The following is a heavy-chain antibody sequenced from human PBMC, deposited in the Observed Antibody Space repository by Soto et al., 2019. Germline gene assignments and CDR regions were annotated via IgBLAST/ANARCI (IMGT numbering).Heavy chain of an antibody. CDR2: INAGNGNT. CDR3: ARDILFDY. V-gene: IGHV1-3*05. D-gene: IGHD2-15*01. CDR1: EYTFTNYA. J-gene: IGHJ4*02. Sequence: QVQLVQSGAEEKKPGASVKVSCKASEYTFTNYALHWVRQAPGQRLEWMGWINAGNGNTKYSQKFQGRITITRDTSASTAYMELSSMSSEDTAVYYCARDILFDYWGQGTLVTVSS.